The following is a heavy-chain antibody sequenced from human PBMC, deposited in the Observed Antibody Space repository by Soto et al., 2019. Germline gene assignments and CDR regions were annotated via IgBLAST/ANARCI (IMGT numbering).Heavy chain of an antibody. CDR2: LYSGGNT. V-gene: IGHV3-66*01. CDR1: GFAVSLNS. Sequence: EVQLVESGGDLVQPGGSLRLSCAASGFAVSLNSMTWFRQAPGKGLEWVSILYSGGNTYYGASLEGRCTTSRDKSNNIWYLQMNSLRVEDTAVYYYAKGRKLVRGGYSDVWGKGTTVTVSS. CDR3: AKGRKLVRGGYSDV. D-gene: IGHD1-1*01. J-gene: IGHJ6*04.